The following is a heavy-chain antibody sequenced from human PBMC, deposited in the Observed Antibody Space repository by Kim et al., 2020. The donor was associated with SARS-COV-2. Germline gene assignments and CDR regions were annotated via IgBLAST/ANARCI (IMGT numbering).Heavy chain of an antibody. CDR1: GYTFTSYW. CDR3: AGPIDYGSNNVYFDN. D-gene: IGHD4-17*01. CDR2: IYPGDSDT. Sequence: GESLKISCKASGYTFTSYWIGWVRQMPGKGLEWMGSIYPGDSDTRYSPSFQGQVTISADKSISTADVQWSSLKASDTAMYYCAGPIDYGSNNVYFDNWGQGAVVTVSS. J-gene: IGHJ4*02. V-gene: IGHV5-51*01.